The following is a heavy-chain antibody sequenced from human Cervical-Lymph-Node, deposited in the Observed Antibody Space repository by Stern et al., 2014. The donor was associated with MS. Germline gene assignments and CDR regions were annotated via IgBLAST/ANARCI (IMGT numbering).Heavy chain of an antibody. J-gene: IGHJ6*02. V-gene: IGHV3-9*01. CDR1: GFTFDDYA. CDR2: ISWNSGSI. Sequence: EVQLVESGGGLVQPGRSLRLSCAASGFTFDDYAMHWVRQAPGKGLEWVSGISWNSGSIGHADSVKGRFTISRDNAKNSLYLQMNSLRAEDTALYYCAKDRNRGYSYGYSYGMDVWGQGTTVTVSS. D-gene: IGHD5-18*01. CDR3: AKDRNRGYSYGYSYGMDV.